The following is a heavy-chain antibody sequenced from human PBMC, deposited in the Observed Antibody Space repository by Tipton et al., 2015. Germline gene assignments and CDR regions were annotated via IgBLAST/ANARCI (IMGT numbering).Heavy chain of an antibody. Sequence: GLVKPSETLSLTCAVSAYSISSDYYWGWIRQPPGKGLEWIGAISHSGKTYSNPSLKSRVTISADTPKNQFSLRLTSVTAADTAVYYCACHDYDLLTRDYQTVDYWGQGTRVTVSS. CDR3: ACHDYDLLTRDYQTVDY. CDR2: ISHSGKT. J-gene: IGHJ4*02. CDR1: AYSISSDYY. D-gene: IGHD3-9*01. V-gene: IGHV4-38-2*01.